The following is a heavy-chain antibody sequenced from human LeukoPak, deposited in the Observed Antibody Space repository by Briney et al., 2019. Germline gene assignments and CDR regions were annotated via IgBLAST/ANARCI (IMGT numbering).Heavy chain of an antibody. V-gene: IGHV1-69*13. D-gene: IGHD7-27*01. Sequence: SVKVSCKASGGTFSSYAISWVRQAPGQGLEWMGGIIPIFGTANYAQKFQGRVTITADESTSTAYMELSSLRSEDTAVYYCARPSWVGSAFDIWGQGTIVTVSS. J-gene: IGHJ3*02. CDR1: GGTFSSYA. CDR3: ARPSWVGSAFDI. CDR2: IIPIFGTA.